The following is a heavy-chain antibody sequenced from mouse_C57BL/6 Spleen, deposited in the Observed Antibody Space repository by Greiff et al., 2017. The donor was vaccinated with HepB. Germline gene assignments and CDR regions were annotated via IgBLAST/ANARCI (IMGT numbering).Heavy chain of an antibody. J-gene: IGHJ4*01. CDR1: GYTFTSYW. D-gene: IGHD1-1*01. CDR3: ASGDYYGSSAMDY. V-gene: IGHV1-59*01. CDR2: IDPSDSYT. Sequence: QVQLKQPGAELVRPGTSVKLSCKASGYTFTSYWMHWVKQRPGQGLEWIGVIDPSDSYTNYNQKFKGKATLTVDTSSSTAYMQLSSLTSEDSAVYYCASGDYYGSSAMDYWGQGTSVTVSS.